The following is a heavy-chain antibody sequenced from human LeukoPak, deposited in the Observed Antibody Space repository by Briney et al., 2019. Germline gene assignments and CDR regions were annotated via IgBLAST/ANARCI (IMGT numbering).Heavy chain of an antibody. CDR3: SRGSDESKTGDY. D-gene: IGHD6-25*01. CDR1: GGSFSHYY. Sequence: PSETLSLTCAIYGGSFSHYYWSWIRQPPGKGLEWVGEIHPSGSTSFNPSLESRVSISKDTFKNQFSLKLTSVTAADTAVYYCSRGSDESKTGDYWGQGTLVTVSS. CDR2: IHPSGST. V-gene: IGHV4-34*01. J-gene: IGHJ4*02.